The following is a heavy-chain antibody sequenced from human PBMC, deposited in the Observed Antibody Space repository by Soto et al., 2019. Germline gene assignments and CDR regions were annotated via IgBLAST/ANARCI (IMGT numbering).Heavy chain of an antibody. V-gene: IGHV3-11*01. CDR1: GFIFSDYY. CDR2: SSNRDRST. CDR3: ARAWKIEKFGVISMSKGLDV. Sequence: GGSLRLSCAASGFIFSDYYMTWIRQAPGEGLEWLSCSSNRDRSTYYADSVKDRFVVSKDNAKNLVYLQKNSLRAEDTAVYFCARAWKIEKFGVISMSKGLDVWGQGTTVTVSS. J-gene: IGHJ6*02. D-gene: IGHD3-3*01.